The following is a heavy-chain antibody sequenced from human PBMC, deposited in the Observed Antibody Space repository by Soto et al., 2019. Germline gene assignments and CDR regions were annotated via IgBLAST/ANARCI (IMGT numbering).Heavy chain of an antibody. Sequence: SIRLSCAASGFTFSGSAMHWVRQASGKGLEWVGRIRRKANKYATAYGASVIGRFAISRDDSESTAYLQMHSQKTEDTVVYYCTCGYFDNGAYCRGWGQRTLVSIAS. CDR2: IRRKANKYAT. CDR3: TCGYFDNGAYCRG. J-gene: IGHJ4*02. V-gene: IGHV3-73*01. D-gene: IGHD3-22*01. CDR1: GFTFSGSA.